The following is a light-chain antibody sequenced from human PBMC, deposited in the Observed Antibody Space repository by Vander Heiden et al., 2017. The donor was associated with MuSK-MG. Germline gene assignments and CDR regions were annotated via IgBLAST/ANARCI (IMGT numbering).Light chain of an antibody. V-gene: IGKV1-9*01. J-gene: IGKJ3*01. CDR2: SAS. CDR3: QQRNNYPPFT. Sequence: IQLTQSPSSLSASVGDSVTITCRASEGIRSYLAWYQQKPGKAPKLLIYSASTLQSGVPSRFSGSGYGTDFTLTISSLQPEDFATYYCQQRNNYPPFTFGQGTRVXIK. CDR1: EGIRSY.